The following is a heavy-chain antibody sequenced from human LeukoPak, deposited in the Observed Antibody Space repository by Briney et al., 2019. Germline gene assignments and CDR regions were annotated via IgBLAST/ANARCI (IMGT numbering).Heavy chain of an antibody. CDR3: AKDKHCSSTSCRPYNWFDP. CDR2: ISGSGGST. Sequence: GGSLRLSCAASGFTFSSYAMSWVRQAPGKGLEWVSAISGSGGSTYYADSVKGRFTISRDNSKNTPYLQMNSLRAEDTAVYYCAKDKHCSSTSCRPYNWFDPWGQGTLVTVSS. D-gene: IGHD2-2*01. V-gene: IGHV3-23*01. CDR1: GFTFSSYA. J-gene: IGHJ5*02.